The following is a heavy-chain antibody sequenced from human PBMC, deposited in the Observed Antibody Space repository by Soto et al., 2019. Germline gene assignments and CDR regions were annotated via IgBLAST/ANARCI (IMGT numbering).Heavy chain of an antibody. V-gene: IGHV1-69*12. Sequence: QVQLVQSGAEVKKPGSSVKVSCKASGGTFSSYAISWVRQAPGQGLEWMGGIIPIFGTANYAQKFQGRATIPADESPSTAYMGLSSLRSEDTAVYYCARVVAAPPYYYYGMDVWGQGTTVTVSS. CDR3: ARVVAAPPYYYYGMDV. J-gene: IGHJ6*02. D-gene: IGHD2-15*01. CDR2: IIPIFGTA. CDR1: GGTFSSYA.